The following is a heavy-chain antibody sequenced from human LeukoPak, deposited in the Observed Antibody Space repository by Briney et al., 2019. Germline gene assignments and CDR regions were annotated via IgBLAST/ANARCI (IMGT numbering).Heavy chain of an antibody. V-gene: IGHV3-48*03. J-gene: IGHJ4*02. CDR2: ISSSGSTI. CDR1: GFTFSSYE. Sequence: PGGSLRLSCAASGFTFSSYEMNWVRQAPRKGLEWVSYISSSGSTIYYADSVKGRFTISRDNAKNSLYLQMNSLRAEDTAVYYCASLSSGWYYFDYWGQGTLVTVSS. CDR3: ASLSSGWYYFDY. D-gene: IGHD6-19*01.